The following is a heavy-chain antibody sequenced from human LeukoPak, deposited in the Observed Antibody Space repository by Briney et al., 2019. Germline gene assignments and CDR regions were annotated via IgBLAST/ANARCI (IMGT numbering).Heavy chain of an antibody. CDR2: IKQDGSEK. V-gene: IGHV3-7*01. J-gene: IGHJ4*02. Sequence: PGGSLRLSCAASGFTFSSYWMSWVRQAPGKGLEWVANIKQDGSEKYYVDSVKGRFTISRDNAKNSLYLQMNSLRAEDTAVYYCAFGTAIAARREYYFDYRGQGTLVTVSS. CDR1: GFTFSSYW. D-gene: IGHD6-6*01. CDR3: AFGTAIAARREYYFDY.